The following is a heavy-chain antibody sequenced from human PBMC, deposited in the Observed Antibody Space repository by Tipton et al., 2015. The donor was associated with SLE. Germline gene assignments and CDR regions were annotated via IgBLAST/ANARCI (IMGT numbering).Heavy chain of an antibody. Sequence: KPSETLSLTCAVYGGSFSGYYWSWIRQPPGKGLEWIGEINHSGSTNCNPSLKSRVTISIDTSKNQFSLKVSSVTAADTAVYYCARGRYCSSTSCSYYFDYWGQGTLVTVSS. CDR1: GGSFSGYY. CDR2: INHSGST. CDR3: ARGRYCSSTSCSYYFDY. V-gene: IGHV4-34*01. J-gene: IGHJ4*02. D-gene: IGHD2-2*01.